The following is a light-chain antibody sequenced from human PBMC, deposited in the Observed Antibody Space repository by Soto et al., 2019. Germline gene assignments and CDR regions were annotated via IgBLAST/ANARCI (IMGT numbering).Light chain of an antibody. CDR3: QQYDSSPSST. V-gene: IGKV3-20*01. Sequence: EIVLTQSPGTLSLSPGERATLSCRASQSVSYLGWYQQKPGQAPRLLIYGASSRATGIPDRFSGSGSGTDFTLTIIRLEPEDFAVYYCQQYDSSPSSTFGQGTKVDIK. CDR1: QSVSY. CDR2: GAS. J-gene: IGKJ1*01.